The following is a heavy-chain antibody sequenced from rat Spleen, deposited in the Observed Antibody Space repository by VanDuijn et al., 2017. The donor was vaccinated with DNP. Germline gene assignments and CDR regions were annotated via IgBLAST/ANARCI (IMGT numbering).Heavy chain of an antibody. V-gene: IGHV5-7*01. Sequence: EVQLVESGGGLVQPGRSLKLSCVASGFTFSDYNMVWVRQAPKKGLEWVATISYDGLSTNYRDSVKGRFTISRDNAKSTLYLQMDSVRSEDTATYYCAKPDHWGQGVMVTVSS. CDR2: ISYDGLST. CDR3: AKPDH. CDR1: GFTFSDYN. J-gene: IGHJ2*01.